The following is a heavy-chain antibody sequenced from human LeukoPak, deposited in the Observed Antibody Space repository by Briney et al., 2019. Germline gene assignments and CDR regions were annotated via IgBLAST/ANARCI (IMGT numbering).Heavy chain of an antibody. D-gene: IGHD4-17*01. CDR2: IYYSGST. V-gene: IGHV4-61*01. CDR1: GGSVSSGSYY. CDR3: ARAKGYGDRYYFDY. Sequence: PSETLSLTCTVSGGSVSSGSYYWSWIRQPPGKGLEWIGYIYYSGSTNYNPSLKSRVTISVDTSKNQFSLKLSSVTAADTAVYYCARAKGYGDRYYFDYWGQGTLVTVSS. J-gene: IGHJ4*02.